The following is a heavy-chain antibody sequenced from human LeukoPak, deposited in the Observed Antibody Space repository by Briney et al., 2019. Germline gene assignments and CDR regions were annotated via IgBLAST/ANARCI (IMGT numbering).Heavy chain of an antibody. Sequence: GASVKVSCKASGYTFTGYYMHWVRQAPGQGLEWMGWINPNSGGTNYAQKFQGRVTMTRDTSISTAYMELSRLRSDDTAVYYCARRRITMIVVVTPFDYWGQGTLVTVSS. CDR2: INPNSGGT. CDR3: ARRRITMIVVVTPFDY. D-gene: IGHD3-22*01. CDR1: GYTFTGYY. J-gene: IGHJ4*02. V-gene: IGHV1-2*02.